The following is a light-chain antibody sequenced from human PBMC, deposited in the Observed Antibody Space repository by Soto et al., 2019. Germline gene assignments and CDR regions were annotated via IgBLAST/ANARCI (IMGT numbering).Light chain of an antibody. J-gene: IGKJ4*01. V-gene: IGKV1-5*01. Sequence: DIQMTQSPSILSASVGDRVTITCRASQSIRSWLAWYQQKPGEAPKLLIYDAYSLESGVPSRFSGRRSGTEFTLTIAGLQPEDFATYYCQQYESYSPLTFGGGTKGDIK. CDR2: DAY. CDR3: QQYESYSPLT. CDR1: QSIRSW.